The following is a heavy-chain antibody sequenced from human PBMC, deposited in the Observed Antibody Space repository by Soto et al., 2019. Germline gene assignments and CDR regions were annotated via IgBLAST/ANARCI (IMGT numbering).Heavy chain of an antibody. CDR2: FHSSRGA. V-gene: IGHV4-39*01. J-gene: IGHJ3*02. Sequence: QLQLQESGPGLVKPSETLSLTCTVSGGSISSSNYCWGWIRQPPGKGLEWIGSFHSSRGAYYNPSLTSRVTTSLDTSKNQFSLRLSSVTAADTAVYYCARHNLNHYALDIWGQGTMVTVSS. CDR1: GGSISSSNYC. CDR3: ARHNLNHYALDI.